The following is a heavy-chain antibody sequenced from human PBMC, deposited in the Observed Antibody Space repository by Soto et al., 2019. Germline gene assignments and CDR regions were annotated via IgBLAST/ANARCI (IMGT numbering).Heavy chain of an antibody. V-gene: IGHV3-21*01. CDR3: ASDARVGANKTTAYYHYGMDV. CDR1: GFPFSIYS. J-gene: IGHJ6*02. CDR2: ISSSSSYI. D-gene: IGHD1-26*01. Sequence: PGGSLRLSCAASGFPFSIYSMNLVRQSPGKGLEWVSSISSSSSYIYYADSVKGRFTISRDNAKNSLYLQMNSLRAEDTAVYYCASDARVGANKTTAYYHYGMDVWGQGTAVPVSS.